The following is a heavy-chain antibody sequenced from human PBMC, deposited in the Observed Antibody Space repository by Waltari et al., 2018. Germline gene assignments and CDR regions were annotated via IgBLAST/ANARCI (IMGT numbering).Heavy chain of an antibody. V-gene: IGHV3-48*03. CDR2: ISSSGSTI. CDR1: GVPFRIFD. D-gene: IGHD3-3*01. CDR3: VGQLLEWLDS. J-gene: IGHJ4*02. Sequence: EVQLVESGGGLVQHGGSLRLPCAASGVPFRIFDMNWVRQGPGRGVEWVSFISSSGSTIYYADSVKGRFTISRDNAENSLYLQINSLRAGDTAIYYCVGQLLEWLDSWGQGTLVTVSS.